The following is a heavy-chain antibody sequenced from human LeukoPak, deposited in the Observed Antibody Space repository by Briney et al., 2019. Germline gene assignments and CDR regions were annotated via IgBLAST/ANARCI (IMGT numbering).Heavy chain of an antibody. CDR2: ISWNSGSI. CDR1: GFTFDDYA. Sequence: GRSLRLSCAASGFTFDDYAMHWVRQAPGKGLEWVSGISWNSGSIGYADSVKGRFTISRDNAKNSLYLQMNSLRAEDTALYYCAKDYYDSSGYYLRPNAFDYWGQGTLVTVSS. V-gene: IGHV3-9*01. J-gene: IGHJ4*02. CDR3: AKDYYDSSGYYLRPNAFDY. D-gene: IGHD3-22*01.